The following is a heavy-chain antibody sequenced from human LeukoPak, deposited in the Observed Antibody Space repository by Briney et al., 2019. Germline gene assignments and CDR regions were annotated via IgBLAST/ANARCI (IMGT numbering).Heavy chain of an antibody. CDR2: IWYDGSNK. D-gene: IGHD3-22*01. Sequence: GGSLRLSCAASGFTFRNYGMHWVRQAPGKGLEWVAVIWYDGSNKYYADSVKGRFTISRDNSKNTLDLQMNSLRAEGTAVYYCARHLPHDSSGYLDSWGRGTLVTVSS. J-gene: IGHJ4*02. CDR1: GFTFRNYG. V-gene: IGHV3-33*01. CDR3: ARHLPHDSSGYLDS.